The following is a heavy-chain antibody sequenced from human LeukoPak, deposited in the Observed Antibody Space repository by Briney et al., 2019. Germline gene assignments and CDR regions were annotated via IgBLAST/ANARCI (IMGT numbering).Heavy chain of an antibody. Sequence: GGSLRLSCAASGFTFSSYSMNWVRQAPGKGLEWVSSISSSSSYIYYADSVKGRFTISRDNAKSSLYLQMNSLRAEDTAVYYCAKDHYDYIGGTYRDFDYWGQGTLVTVSS. V-gene: IGHV3-21*01. CDR3: AKDHYDYIGGTYRDFDY. CDR1: GFTFSSYS. D-gene: IGHD3-16*02. CDR2: ISSSSSYI. J-gene: IGHJ4*02.